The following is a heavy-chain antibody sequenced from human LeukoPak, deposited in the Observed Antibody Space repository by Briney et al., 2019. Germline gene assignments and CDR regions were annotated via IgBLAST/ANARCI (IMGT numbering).Heavy chain of an antibody. J-gene: IGHJ4*02. Sequence: SETLSLTCTVSGVSISSYYWSWIRQPPGKGLEWIGYIYYSGSTNYNPSLKSRVTISVDTSKNQFSLKLSSVTAADTAVYYCATTGYLATLPFDYWGQGTLVTVSS. CDR2: IYYSGST. CDR1: GVSISSYY. V-gene: IGHV4-59*01. CDR3: ATTGYLATLPFDY. D-gene: IGHD1-1*01.